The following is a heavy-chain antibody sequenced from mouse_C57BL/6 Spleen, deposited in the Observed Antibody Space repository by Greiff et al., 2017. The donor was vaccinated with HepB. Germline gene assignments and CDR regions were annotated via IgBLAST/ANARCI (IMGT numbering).Heavy chain of an antibody. CDR1: GFTFSDYG. Sequence: DVQLVESGGGLVKPGGSLKLSCAASGFTFSDYGMHWVRQAPEKGLEWVAYISSGSSTIYYADTVKGRFTISRDNAKNTLVLQMTSLRSEDTAMYYCARNDGYYVSYAMDYWGQGTSVTVSS. D-gene: IGHD2-3*01. CDR2: ISSGSSTI. V-gene: IGHV5-17*01. J-gene: IGHJ4*01. CDR3: ARNDGYYVSYAMDY.